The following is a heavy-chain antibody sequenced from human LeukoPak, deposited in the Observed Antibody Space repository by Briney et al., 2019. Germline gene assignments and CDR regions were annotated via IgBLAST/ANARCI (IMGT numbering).Heavy chain of an antibody. CDR2: IFYSGST. CDR1: SGSISTSNYY. CDR3: ARGRLWNRKDWFDP. V-gene: IGHV4-39*07. D-gene: IGHD1-1*01. J-gene: IGHJ5*02. Sequence: SETLSLTCTVSSGSISTSNYYWGWVRQPPGKALEWIGNIFYSGSTYYSPSLKSRVTISLDTSRNQFSLKLSSVTAADTAVYYCARGRLWNRKDWFDPWGQGTLVTVSS.